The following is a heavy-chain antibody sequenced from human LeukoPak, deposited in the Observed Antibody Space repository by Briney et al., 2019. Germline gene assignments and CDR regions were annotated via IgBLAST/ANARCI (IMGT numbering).Heavy chain of an antibody. J-gene: IGHJ6*02. CDR3: ARREEGLKWFGMDV. CDR1: GGSISSGGYY. D-gene: IGHD3-22*01. Sequence: SETLSLTCTVSGGSISSGGYYWSWIRQPPGKGLEWIGYIYYSGSTYYNPSLKSRVTISVDTSKNQFSLKLSSVTAADTAVYYCARREEGLKWFGMDVWGQGTTVTVSS. V-gene: IGHV4-31*03. CDR2: IYYSGST.